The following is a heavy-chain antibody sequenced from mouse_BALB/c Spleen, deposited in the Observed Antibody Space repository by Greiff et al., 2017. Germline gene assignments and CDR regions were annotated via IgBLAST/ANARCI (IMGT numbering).Heavy chain of an antibody. CDR3: ARTYYYGSSYDY. CDR1: GFTFSSFG. J-gene: IGHJ2*01. CDR2: ISSGSSTI. Sequence: DVQLVESGGGLVQPGGSRKLSCAASGFTFSSFGMHWVRQAPEKGLEWVAYISSGSSTIYYADTVKGRFTISRDNPKNTLFLQMTSLRSEDTAMYYCARTYYYGSSYDYWGQGTTLTVSS. V-gene: IGHV5-17*02. D-gene: IGHD1-1*01.